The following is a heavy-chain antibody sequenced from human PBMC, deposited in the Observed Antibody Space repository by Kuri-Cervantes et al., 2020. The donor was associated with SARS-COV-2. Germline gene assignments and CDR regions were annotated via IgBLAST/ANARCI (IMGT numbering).Heavy chain of an antibody. CDR1: GGSISRDY. Sequence: SETLSLTCSVSGGSISRDYWSWIRQPPGKGLEWIAFIYYSGNTNYNPSLKSRVTVSVDTSNNQFSLRLNSVTAADTAVYYCAMVVGNCFDPWGQGTLVTVSS. J-gene: IGHJ5*02. V-gene: IGHV4-59*01. D-gene: IGHD2-15*01. CDR2: IYYSGNT. CDR3: AMVVGNCFDP.